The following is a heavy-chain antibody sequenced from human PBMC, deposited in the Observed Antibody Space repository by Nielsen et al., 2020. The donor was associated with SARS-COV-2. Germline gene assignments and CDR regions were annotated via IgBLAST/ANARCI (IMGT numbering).Heavy chain of an antibody. D-gene: IGHD5-18*01. J-gene: IGHJ4*02. V-gene: IGHV4-34*01. CDR1: GGSFSDYS. CDR2: INHSGTT. CDR3: AKIYSYGPGDY. Sequence: SETLSLTCAVYGGSFSDYSWNWIRQSPGKGLEWIGEINHSGTTTYNPSLKSRVTISVDTSKNQFSLKLSSVTAADTAVYYCAKIYSYGPGDYWGQGTLVTVSS.